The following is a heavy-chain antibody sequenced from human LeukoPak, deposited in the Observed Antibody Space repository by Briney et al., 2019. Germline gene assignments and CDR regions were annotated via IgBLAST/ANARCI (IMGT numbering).Heavy chain of an antibody. Sequence: ASVKVSCKASGGTFSSYAISWVRQAPGQGLEWMGWINPNSGGTNYAQKFQGRVTMTRDTSISTAYMELSRLRSDDTAVYYCARGRLVRRYYDILTGHAFDIWGQGTMVTVSS. CDR2: INPNSGGT. CDR3: ARGRLVRRYYDILTGHAFDI. D-gene: IGHD3-9*01. V-gene: IGHV1-2*02. CDR1: GGTFSSYA. J-gene: IGHJ3*02.